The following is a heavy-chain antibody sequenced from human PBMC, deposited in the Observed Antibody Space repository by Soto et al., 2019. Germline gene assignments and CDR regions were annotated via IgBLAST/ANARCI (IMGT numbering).Heavy chain of an antibody. V-gene: IGHV4-59*01. Sequence: PSETLSLTCAVSGDSISSYYWSWIRQPPGKGLEWIGYIYYSGSTNYNPSLKSRVTISVDTSKNQFSLKLSSVTAADTAVYYCARDSSSWYNWFDPWGQGTLVTVSS. D-gene: IGHD6-13*01. CDR1: GDSISSYY. CDR3: ARDSSSWYNWFDP. CDR2: IYYSGST. J-gene: IGHJ5*02.